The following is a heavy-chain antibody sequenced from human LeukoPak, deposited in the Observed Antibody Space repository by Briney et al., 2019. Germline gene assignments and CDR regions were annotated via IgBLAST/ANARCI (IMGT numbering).Heavy chain of an antibody. CDR1: GYTFSTCA. CDR3: ARDRSGGGTTGPFDY. J-gene: IGHJ4*02. Sequence: VASVKVSCKASGYTFSTCAINWVRQAPGQGLEWMGWINTNTGNPTYAQGFTGRFVFSLDTSVSTADLQISSLKAEDTAVYYCARDRSGGGTTGPFDYWGQGTLVTVSS. V-gene: IGHV7-4-1*02. D-gene: IGHD1-7*01. CDR2: INTNTGNP.